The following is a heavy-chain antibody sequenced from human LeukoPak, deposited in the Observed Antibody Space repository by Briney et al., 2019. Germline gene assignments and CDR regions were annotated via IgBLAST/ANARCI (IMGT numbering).Heavy chain of an antibody. CDR3: ARVRGYCSSTSCYQWFDP. CDR2: IYSSGST. D-gene: IGHD2-2*01. Sequence: SETLSLTCTVSGGSISSYYWSWIRQPAGKGLEWIGRIYSSGSTNYNPSLKSRVTMSVDTSKNQFSLKLSSVTAADTAVYYCARVRGYCSSTSCYQWFDPWGQGTLVTVSS. CDR1: GGSISSYY. V-gene: IGHV4-4*07. J-gene: IGHJ5*02.